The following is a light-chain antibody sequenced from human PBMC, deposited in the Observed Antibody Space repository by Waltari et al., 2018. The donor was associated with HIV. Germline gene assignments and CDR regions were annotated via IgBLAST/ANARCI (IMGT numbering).Light chain of an antibody. CDR1: QSLLYSSSNKKS. V-gene: IGKV4-1*01. Sequence: DIVMTQSPHPLAVSLGERSSINCKSSQSLLYSSSNKKSLAWSQQKPGQHPKLLIYWASTRNSGVPDRFSGSGSETDFTLTIGSLQADDVAVYYCQQYSSTPYTFGQGTKLGIK. CDR3: QQYSSTPYT. CDR2: WAS. J-gene: IGKJ2*01.